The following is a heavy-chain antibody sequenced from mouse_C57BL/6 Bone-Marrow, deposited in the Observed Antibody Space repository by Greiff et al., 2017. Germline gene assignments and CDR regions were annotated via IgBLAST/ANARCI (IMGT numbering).Heavy chain of an antibody. Sequence: DVQLVESEGGLVQPGSSMKLSCTASGFTFSDYYMAWVRQVPEKGLEWVANINYDGSSTYYLDSLKSRFIISRDNAKNILYLQMSSLKSEDTATYYCARDRASKGGAMDYWGQGTSVTVSS. CDR1: GFTFSDYY. CDR2: INYDGSST. D-gene: IGHD3-3*01. V-gene: IGHV5-16*01. J-gene: IGHJ4*01. CDR3: ARDRASKGGAMDY.